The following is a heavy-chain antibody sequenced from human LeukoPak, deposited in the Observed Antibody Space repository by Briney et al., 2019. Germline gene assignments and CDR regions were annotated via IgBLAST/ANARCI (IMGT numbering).Heavy chain of an antibody. CDR2: ISGSGGST. V-gene: IGHV3-23*01. CDR3: AKDRFWPYYYDSSGYYFDY. Sequence: HPGGSLRLSCAASGFTFSSYAMSWVRQAPGKGLEWVSAISGSGGSTYYADSVKGRFTISRDNSKNTLYLQMNSLRAEDTAVYYCAKDRFWPYYYDSSGYYFDYWGQGTLVTVSS. D-gene: IGHD3-22*01. CDR1: GFTFSSYA. J-gene: IGHJ4*02.